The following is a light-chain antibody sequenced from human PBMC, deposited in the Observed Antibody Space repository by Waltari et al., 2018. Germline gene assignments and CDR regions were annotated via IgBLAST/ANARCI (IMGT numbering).Light chain of an antibody. V-gene: IGKV3-20*01. CDR1: QSVSSNS. Sequence: EIVLTQSPGTLSLSPGERATLSCRASQSVSSNSLAWYQQKPGQAPRLLIYAASSRATGSPDRFSGSGSGTDFTLTISRLKPEDFAVYYCQQYGSIPRTFGPGTKVDVK. CDR2: AAS. CDR3: QQYGSIPRT. J-gene: IGKJ3*01.